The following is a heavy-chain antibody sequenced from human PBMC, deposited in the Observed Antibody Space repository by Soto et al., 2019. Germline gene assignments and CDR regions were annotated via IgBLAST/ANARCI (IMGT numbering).Heavy chain of an antibody. CDR3: ATDFSSGYYAFDY. D-gene: IGHD3-22*01. CDR2: ISGSGGDT. Sequence: PGGSLRLFCAASGFTFSSYAMTWVRQAPGKGLEWVSSISGSGGDTYYADSVKGRFTISRDISKNILYLQMNSLRAEDTAVYYCATDFSSGYYAFDYWGQGTLVTVSS. J-gene: IGHJ4*02. V-gene: IGHV3-23*01. CDR1: GFTFSSYA.